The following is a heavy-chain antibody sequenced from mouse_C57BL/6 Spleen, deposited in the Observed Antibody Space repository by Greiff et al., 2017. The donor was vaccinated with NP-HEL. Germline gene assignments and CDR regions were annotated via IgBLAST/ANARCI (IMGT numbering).Heavy chain of an antibody. CDR3: ARWGVTTVFDY. Sequence: VQLQESGPELVKPGASVKISCKASGYAFSSSWMNWVMQRPGKGLEWIGRIYPGDGDTNYNGKFKGKATLTADKSSSTAYMQLSSLTSEDSAVYFCARWGVTTVFDYWGQGTTLTVSS. J-gene: IGHJ2*01. D-gene: IGHD1-1*01. V-gene: IGHV1-82*01. CDR2: IYPGDGDT. CDR1: GYAFSSSW.